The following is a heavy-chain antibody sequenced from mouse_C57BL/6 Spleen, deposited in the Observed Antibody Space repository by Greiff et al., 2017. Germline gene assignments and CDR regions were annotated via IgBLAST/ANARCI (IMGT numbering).Heavy chain of an antibody. J-gene: IGHJ2*01. CDR1: GFTFSSYA. CDR3: ARDFRYDYDGRADY. V-gene: IGHV5-4*01. D-gene: IGHD2-4*01. Sequence: EVMLVESGGGLVKPGGSLKLSCAASGFTFSSYAMSWVRQTPEKRLEWVATISDGGSYTYYPDNVKGRFTISRDNAKNNLYLQMSHLKSEDTAMYYCARDFRYDYDGRADYWGQGTTLTVSS. CDR2: ISDGGSYT.